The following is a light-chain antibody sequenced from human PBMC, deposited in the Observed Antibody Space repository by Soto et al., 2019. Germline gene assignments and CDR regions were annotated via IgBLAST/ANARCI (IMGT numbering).Light chain of an antibody. V-gene: IGKV3-15*01. Sequence: DIVMTQSPATLSVSPGEGATLSCRASQSVSRSLAWYQQKPGQAPRLVLYHASTRATGIPERFSGSGTGTKFTLTIASLQSEDFAVYYCQQFYTWPLTFGPGTKVDI. CDR1: QSVSRS. CDR3: QQFYTWPLT. J-gene: IGKJ3*01. CDR2: HAS.